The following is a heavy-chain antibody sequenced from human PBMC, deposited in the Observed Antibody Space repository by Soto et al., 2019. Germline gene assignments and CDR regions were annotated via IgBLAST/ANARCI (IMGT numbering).Heavy chain of an antibody. CDR1: GYTFTSYA. V-gene: IGHV1-3*01. Sequence: QVQLVQSGAEVKKPGASVKVSCKASGYTFTSYAMHWVRQAPGQRLEWMGWINAGNGNTKYSQKFQGRVTITRDTSASTAYMELSSLRSEDTAVYYCARDGWSIRFLEWLEYFQHWGQGTLVTVSS. J-gene: IGHJ1*01. CDR2: INAGNGNT. D-gene: IGHD3-3*01. CDR3: ARDGWSIRFLEWLEYFQH.